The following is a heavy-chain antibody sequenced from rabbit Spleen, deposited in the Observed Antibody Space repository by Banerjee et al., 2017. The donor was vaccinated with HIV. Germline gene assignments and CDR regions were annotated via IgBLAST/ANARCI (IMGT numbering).Heavy chain of an antibody. CDR1: GFSFSEFSFNSGYD. CDR3: ARDTGSSFSSYGMDL. V-gene: IGHV1S40*01. D-gene: IGHD8-1*01. CDR2: IDTDSSGSA. Sequence: QSLEESGGDLVKPGASLTLTCKASGFSFSEFSFNSGYDMCWVRQAPGKGLEWVACIDTDSSGSAYYASWAKGRFTISKTSSTTVDLKMTSLTAADTATYFCARDTGSSFSSYGMDLWGQGTLVTVS. J-gene: IGHJ6*01.